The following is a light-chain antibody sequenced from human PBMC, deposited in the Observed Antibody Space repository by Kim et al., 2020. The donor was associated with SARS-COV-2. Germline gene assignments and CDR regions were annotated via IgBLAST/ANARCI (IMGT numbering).Light chain of an antibody. CDR1: QSVSSSY. V-gene: IGKV3D-20*02. CDR3: QQRSNWPRSLT. CDR2: GAS. Sequence: GERATLSCRASQSVSSSYLAWFQQKPGQAPRLLIYGASSRATGIPDRFSGSGSGTDFALTISSLEPEDFAVYYCQQRSNWPRSLTFGGGTKVDIK. J-gene: IGKJ4*01.